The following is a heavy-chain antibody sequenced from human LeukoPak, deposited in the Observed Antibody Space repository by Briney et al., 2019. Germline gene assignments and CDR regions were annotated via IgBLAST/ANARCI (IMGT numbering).Heavy chain of an antibody. CDR2: VNWNGGST. D-gene: IGHD3-22*01. Sequence: PGGSLRLSCAASGFTFDDYGMSWVRHAPGKGLEWVSGVNWNGGSTGYADSVKGRFTISRDNAKNSLYLQMNSLRAEDTALYYCARKHYDSSGYYHDYYYYYYMDVWGKGTTVTVSS. J-gene: IGHJ6*03. V-gene: IGHV3-20*04. CDR3: ARKHYDSSGYYHDYYYYYYMDV. CDR1: GFTFDDYG.